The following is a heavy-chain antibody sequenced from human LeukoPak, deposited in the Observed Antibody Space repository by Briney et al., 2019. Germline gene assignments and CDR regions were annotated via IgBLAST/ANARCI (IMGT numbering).Heavy chain of an antibody. CDR1: GGSFSGYY. CDR2: INHSGST. CDR3: ARKNGYYYGSGAPFDY. V-gene: IGHV4-34*01. D-gene: IGHD3-10*01. J-gene: IGHJ4*02. Sequence: SETLSLTCAVYGGSFSGYYWSWIRQPPGKGLEWIGEINHSGSTNYNPSLKSRVTKSVDTSKNQFSLKLSSVTAADTAVYYCARKNGYYYGSGAPFDYWGQGTLVTVSS.